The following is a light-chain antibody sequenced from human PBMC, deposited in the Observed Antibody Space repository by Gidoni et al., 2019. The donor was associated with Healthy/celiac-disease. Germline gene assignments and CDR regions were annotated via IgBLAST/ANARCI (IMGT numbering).Light chain of an antibody. Sequence: EIVMTQSPATLSVSPGERATISCRASQSGSSNLAWYQQKPDQAPRLLIYGASTRATGIPAMFSGSGSGTEFTLTISSLQSEDFAVYYCQQYNNWYTFGQGTKLEIK. CDR3: QQYNNWYT. V-gene: IGKV3-15*01. J-gene: IGKJ2*01. CDR2: GAS. CDR1: QSGSSN.